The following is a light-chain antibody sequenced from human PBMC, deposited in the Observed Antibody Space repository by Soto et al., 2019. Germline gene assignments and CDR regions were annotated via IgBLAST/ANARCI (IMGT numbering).Light chain of an antibody. CDR3: AAWDDSLNAYV. J-gene: IGLJ1*01. V-gene: IGLV1-36*01. CDR1: SSNIGNNA. Sequence: HSVLTQPPSLSEAPRQRVTISCSGSSSNIGNNAVNWYQQVPGQAPKIVIYYDDLLTSGVSDRFSGSKSGTSASPAINALQSDDEADYYCAAWDDSLNAYVFGPGTKVTVL. CDR2: YDD.